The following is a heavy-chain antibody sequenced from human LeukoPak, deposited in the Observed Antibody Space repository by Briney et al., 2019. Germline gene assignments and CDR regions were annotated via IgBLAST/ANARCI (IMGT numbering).Heavy chain of an antibody. CDR2: INPNSGGT. D-gene: IGHD2-2*02. J-gene: IGHJ4*02. Sequence: ASVKVSCKASGYTFTGYYMHWVRQAPGHGLEWMGWINPNSGGTNYAQKFQGRVTMTRDTSISTAYMELSRLRSDDTAVYYCARVPRCNSTSCYKGLCDYWGQGTLVTVSS. CDR3: ARVPRCNSTSCYKGLCDY. V-gene: IGHV1-2*02. CDR1: GYTFTGYY.